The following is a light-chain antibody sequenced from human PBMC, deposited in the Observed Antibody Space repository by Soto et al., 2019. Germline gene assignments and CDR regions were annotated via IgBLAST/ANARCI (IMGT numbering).Light chain of an antibody. CDR1: QGISNY. Sequence: DIQMTQSPSSLSASVGDRVTITCRASQGISNYLAWYQQKPGKVPKLLIYAASTLQSGVPSRFSGSGSGTDFTLTISSLQPEEVATYYWLKYNSALWTFGQGTKVEIK. CDR3: LKYNSALWT. J-gene: IGKJ1*01. V-gene: IGKV1-27*01. CDR2: AAS.